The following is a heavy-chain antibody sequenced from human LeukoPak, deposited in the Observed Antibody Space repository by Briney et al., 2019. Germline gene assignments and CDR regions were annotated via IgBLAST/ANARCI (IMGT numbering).Heavy chain of an antibody. Sequence: GGSLRLSCAASGFTVRSNYMSWVRQAPGKGLEWVSYISSSGTTIYYADSVKGRFTISRDNSKNTLYLQMNSLRAEDTAVYYCAKGADTAFDYWGQGTLVTVSS. CDR2: ISSSGTTI. J-gene: IGHJ4*02. V-gene: IGHV3-11*01. CDR3: AKGADTAFDY. D-gene: IGHD3-16*01. CDR1: GFTVRSNY.